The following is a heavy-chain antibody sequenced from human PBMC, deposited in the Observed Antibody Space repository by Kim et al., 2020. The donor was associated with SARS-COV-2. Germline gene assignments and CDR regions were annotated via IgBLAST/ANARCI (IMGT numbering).Heavy chain of an antibody. CDR3: ARPRGYSGYAGSFDY. V-gene: IGHV5-51*01. CDR1: GYSFTSYW. CDR2: IYPGDSDT. D-gene: IGHD5-12*01. J-gene: IGHJ4*02. Sequence: GESLKISCKGSGYSFTSYWIGWVRQMPGKGLEWMGIIYPGDSDTRYSPSFQGQVTISADKSISTAYLQWSSLKASDTAMYYCARPRGYSGYAGSFDYWGQGTLVTVSS.